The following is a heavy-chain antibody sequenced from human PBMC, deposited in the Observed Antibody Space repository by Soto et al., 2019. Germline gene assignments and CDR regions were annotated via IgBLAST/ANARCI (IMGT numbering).Heavy chain of an antibody. J-gene: IGHJ5*02. CDR2: IFYSGNT. Sequence: SETLSLTCAVYGGSFSGYYWSWIRQPPGKGLEWIGFIFYSGNTNYNPSLKSRVTISVDTSKNQFSLKLSSVTAADTALYYCARSFTGYTSSWGCFDPWGRGTLVTVSS. CDR3: ARSFTGYTSSWGCFDP. V-gene: IGHV4-59*01. D-gene: IGHD6-13*01. CDR1: GGSFSGYY.